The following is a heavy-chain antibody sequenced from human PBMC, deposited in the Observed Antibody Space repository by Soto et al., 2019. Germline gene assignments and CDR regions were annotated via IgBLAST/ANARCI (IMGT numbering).Heavy chain of an antibody. CDR2: IYHSGST. D-gene: IGHD2-15*01. CDR3: ARVTPPWLLYGMDV. Sequence: PSETLSLTCAVSGYSISSGYYWGWIRQPPGKGLEWIGSIYHSGSTYYNPSLKSRVTISVDTSKNQFSLKLSSVTAADTAVYYSARVTPPWLLYGMDVWGQGTTVTVYS. V-gene: IGHV4-38-2*01. J-gene: IGHJ6*02. CDR1: GYSISSGYY.